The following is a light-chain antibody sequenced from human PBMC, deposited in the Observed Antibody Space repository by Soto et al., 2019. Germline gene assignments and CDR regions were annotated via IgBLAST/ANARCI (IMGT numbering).Light chain of an antibody. CDR3: QQYNSQRT. CDR2: KAS. Sequence: DIQMTQSPSTLSASVGDRVTITCRASQSISSWLVWYQQKPGKAPKLLIYKASSLESGVPSRFSGSGSGTEFTLTISSLQPDDFATYYCQQYNSQRTFGQGTKVEIK. V-gene: IGKV1-5*03. CDR1: QSISSW. J-gene: IGKJ1*01.